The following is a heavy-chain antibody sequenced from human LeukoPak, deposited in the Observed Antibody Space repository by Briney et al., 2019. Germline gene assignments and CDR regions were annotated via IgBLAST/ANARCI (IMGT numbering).Heavy chain of an antibody. J-gene: IGHJ4*02. CDR1: GYTLTELS. Sequence: ASVKVSCKVSGYTLTELSMHWVRQAPGKGLEWMGGFDPEDGETIYAQKFQGRVTMTEDTSTDTAYMELSSLRSEDTAVYYCATSDRFRGPLDYWGQGTLVTVSP. CDR3: ATSDRFRGPLDY. D-gene: IGHD3-10*01. CDR2: FDPEDGET. V-gene: IGHV1-24*01.